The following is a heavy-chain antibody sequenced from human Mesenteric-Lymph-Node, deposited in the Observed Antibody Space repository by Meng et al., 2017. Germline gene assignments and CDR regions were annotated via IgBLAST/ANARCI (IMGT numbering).Heavy chain of an antibody. Sequence: EVQRVESGGGVVQPGGSRSLAGAASGFTFRNYDMHWVRQATGEGLEWVAAIGTVGDTYYPGSVKGRFTISRDDAKNSLYLQMNSLRAGDTGVYYCVREALGVDWQPLDHWGQGTLVTVSS. CDR1: GFTFRNYD. V-gene: IGHV3-13*01. CDR2: IGTVGDT. CDR3: VREALGVDWQPLDH. D-gene: IGHD3-9*01. J-gene: IGHJ4*02.